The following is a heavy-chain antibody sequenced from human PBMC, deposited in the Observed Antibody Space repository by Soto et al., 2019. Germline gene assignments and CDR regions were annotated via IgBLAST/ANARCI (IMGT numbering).Heavy chain of an antibody. V-gene: IGHV3-23*01. Sequence: GGSLRLSCAASGFTFSSYAMSWVRQAPGKGLEWVSAISGSGGSTYYEESVKGRFNISRDNSKKTLYLQMNSLRAEDTAVYYFASCPFSSGGFRPSQYYFDYWGQGTLVTVSS. CDR1: GFTFSSYA. J-gene: IGHJ4*02. D-gene: IGHD6-19*01. CDR3: ASCPFSSGGFRPSQYYFDY. CDR2: ISGSGGST.